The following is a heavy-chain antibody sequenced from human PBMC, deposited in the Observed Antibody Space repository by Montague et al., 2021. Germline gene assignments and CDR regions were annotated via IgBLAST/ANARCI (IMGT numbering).Heavy chain of an antibody. CDR2: IYSSGNT. CDR1: GDSMNTYK. Sequence: SETLSLTCTVSGDSMNTYKWNWIRQPPGKGLEWIGYIYSSGNTNYNPSLKSRVTISVDTSGNQFSLEVRSVTAADTAKYYCAREWSAFDFWGQGIMVTVSS. CDR3: AREWSAFDF. D-gene: IGHD1-26*01. V-gene: IGHV4-59*13. J-gene: IGHJ3*01.